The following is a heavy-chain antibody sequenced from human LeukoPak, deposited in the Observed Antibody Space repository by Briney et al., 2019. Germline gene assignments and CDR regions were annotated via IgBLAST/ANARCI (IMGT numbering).Heavy chain of an antibody. CDR3: ASPPSGWTSGY. J-gene: IGHJ4*02. CDR2: INSDGSST. CDR1: GFTFSSYW. D-gene: IGHD2-15*01. Sequence: GGSLRLSCAASGFTFSSYWMHWVRQAPGKGLVWVSRINSDGSSTSYADSVKGRFTISRDNAKNTLYLQMNSLRAEDTAVYHCASPPSGWTSGYWGQGTLVTVSS. V-gene: IGHV3-74*01.